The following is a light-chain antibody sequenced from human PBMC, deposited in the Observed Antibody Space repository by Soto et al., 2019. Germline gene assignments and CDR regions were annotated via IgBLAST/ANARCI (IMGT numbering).Light chain of an antibody. CDR3: QQSHCAPLT. J-gene: IGKJ4*01. V-gene: IGKV1-39*01. Sequence: GDRVTITCRASQSISSHLNWYQQKVGQTPRLLIYAASTLQSEVPPRFSGSGSGTEFTLTISGLQREDFATYYCQQSHCAPLTFGGGTKIQI. CDR1: QSISSH. CDR2: AAS.